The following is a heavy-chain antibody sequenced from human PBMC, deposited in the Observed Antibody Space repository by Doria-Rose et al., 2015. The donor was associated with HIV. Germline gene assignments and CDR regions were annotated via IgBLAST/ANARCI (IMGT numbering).Heavy chain of an antibody. D-gene: IGHD2-21*02. Sequence: VLVQPGRSLRLSCAASGFTFDDYAMHWVRQAPGKGLEWVSGISWNSGSIAYADSVKGRFTISRDNAKNSLFLQMNSLRVEDTATYFCAGGQHPFSAVVTAIDHWGQGMLVTVSS. J-gene: IGHJ4*02. CDR2: ISWNSGSI. CDR3: AGGQHPFSAVVTAIDH. V-gene: IGHV3-9*01. CDR1: GFTFDDYA.